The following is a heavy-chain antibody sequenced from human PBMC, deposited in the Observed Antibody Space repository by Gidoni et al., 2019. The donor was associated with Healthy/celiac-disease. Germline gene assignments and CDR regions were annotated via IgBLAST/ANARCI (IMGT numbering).Heavy chain of an antibody. CDR3: ARRDEMATSVFDY. V-gene: IGHV4-39*01. J-gene: IGHJ4*02. Sequence: KSRVTISVDTSKNQFSLKLSSVTAADTAVYYCARRDEMATSVFDYWGQGTLVTVSS. D-gene: IGHD5-12*01.